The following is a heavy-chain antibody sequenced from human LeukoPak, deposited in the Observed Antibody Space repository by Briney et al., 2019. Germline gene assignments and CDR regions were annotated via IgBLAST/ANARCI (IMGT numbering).Heavy chain of an antibody. Sequence: ASVTVSCKASGYTFTGYYMHWVRQAPGQGLEWMGRINPNSGGTNYAQKFQGRVTMTRDTSNSTAYMELSRLRSDDTAVYYCARDRIALSLYYFDYWGQGTLVTVSS. J-gene: IGHJ4*02. CDR2: INPNSGGT. D-gene: IGHD2/OR15-2a*01. CDR3: ARDRIALSLYYFDY. V-gene: IGHV1-2*06. CDR1: GYTFTGYY.